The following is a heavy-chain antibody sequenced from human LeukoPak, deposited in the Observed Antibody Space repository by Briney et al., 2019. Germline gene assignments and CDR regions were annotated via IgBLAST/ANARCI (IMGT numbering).Heavy chain of an antibody. CDR2: ISYDGSNK. Sequence: PGRSLRLSCAASGFTFSSYGMHWVRQAPGKGLEWVAVISYDGSNKYYADSVKGRFTIAIDNSKNTLYLQMNSLRAEDTAVYYCAKDTSDYDILPGYYGNWFDPWGQGTLVTVSS. CDR1: GFTFSSYG. V-gene: IGHV3-30*18. J-gene: IGHJ5*02. CDR3: AKDTSDYDILPGYYGNWFDP. D-gene: IGHD3-9*01.